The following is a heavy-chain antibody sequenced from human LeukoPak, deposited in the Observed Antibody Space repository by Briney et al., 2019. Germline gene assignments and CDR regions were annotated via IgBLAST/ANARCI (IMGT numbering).Heavy chain of an antibody. D-gene: IGHD3-22*01. CDR1: GGSISSSSYY. Sequence: SETLSLTCTVSGGSISSSSYYWGWIRQPPGKGLEWIGSIYYSGSTYYNPSLKSRVTISVDTSKNQFSLKLSSVTAADTAVYYCARNPADTMIVVVINYFDYWGQGTLVTVSS. J-gene: IGHJ4*02. CDR2: IYYSGST. V-gene: IGHV4-39*07. CDR3: ARNPADTMIVVVINYFDY.